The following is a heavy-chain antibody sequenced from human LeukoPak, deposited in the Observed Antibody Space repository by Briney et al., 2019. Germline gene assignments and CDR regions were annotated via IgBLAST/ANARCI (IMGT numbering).Heavy chain of an antibody. CDR3: AKDLTIATTSHFDY. D-gene: IGHD2-21*01. CDR2: IWYDGSNK. J-gene: IGHJ4*02. Sequence: GGSMRLSCAASGFTFSSYGMHWVRQAPGKGLEGVAVIWYDGSNKYYADSVKGRFTISRDNSKNTLYLQMNSLRAEDTAVYYCAKDLTIATTSHFDYWGQGTLVTVSS. V-gene: IGHV3-33*06. CDR1: GFTFSSYG.